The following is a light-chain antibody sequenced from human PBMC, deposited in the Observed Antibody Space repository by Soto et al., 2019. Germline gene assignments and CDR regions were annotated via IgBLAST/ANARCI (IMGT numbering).Light chain of an antibody. CDR2: ETS. CDR1: QTISSW. V-gene: IGKV1-5*03. J-gene: IGKJ1*01. Sequence: DIQLTQSPSTLSASVGDRVTITCRASQTISSWLAWYQQKPGKAPNLLIYETSNLESGVPSTFSGSGSGTEFTLTISSLQPYDFATYYCQYYNDYCWTFGQGTKVEIK. CDR3: QYYNDYCWT.